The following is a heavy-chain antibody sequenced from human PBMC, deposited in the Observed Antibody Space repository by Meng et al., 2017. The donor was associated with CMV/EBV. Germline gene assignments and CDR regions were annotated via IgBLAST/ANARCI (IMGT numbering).Heavy chain of an antibody. CDR3: ARSMVVAGDWFDP. J-gene: IGHJ5*02. V-gene: IGHV4-4*07. CDR1: GGDISSYY. CDR2: IYTSGRT. Sequence: AELPESGPGLVKPSEPLSLPCTVSGGDISSYYWSWIRQPAGKGLEWIGRIYTSGRTNYNPSLKSRVTMSVDTSKNQFSLKLSSVTAADTAVYYCARSMVVAGDWFDPWGQGTLVTVSS. D-gene: IGHD2-15*01.